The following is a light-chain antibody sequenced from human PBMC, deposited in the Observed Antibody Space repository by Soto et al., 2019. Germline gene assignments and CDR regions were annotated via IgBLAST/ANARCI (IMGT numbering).Light chain of an antibody. Sequence: DIQMTQSPSSLSASVCDRVTLTCRATQSISKYLNWYQQKPGKAPNLLIYSTSTLQSGVPSRFSGSVSGTDFTLTISRLEPEDFAVYYCQQYGRSATFTVGPGTKVDIK. J-gene: IGKJ3*01. CDR3: QQYGRSATFT. CDR2: STS. V-gene: IGKV1-39*01. CDR1: QSISKY.